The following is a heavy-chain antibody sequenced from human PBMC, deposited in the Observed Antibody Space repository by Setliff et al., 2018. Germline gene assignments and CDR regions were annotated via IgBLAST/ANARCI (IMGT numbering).Heavy chain of an antibody. Sequence: ASVKVSCKASGYTFTSYGISWVRQAPGQGLEWMGGTIPSFGSTNYAQKFQGRVTIITDESTSTAYMELSSLRTEDSAVYYCAREGVDTRSSTDYRYYMDVWGKGTTVTVSS. D-gene: IGHD5-18*01. J-gene: IGHJ6*03. CDR1: GYTFTSYG. CDR3: AREGVDTRSSTDYRYYMDV. CDR2: TIPSFGST. V-gene: IGHV1-69*05.